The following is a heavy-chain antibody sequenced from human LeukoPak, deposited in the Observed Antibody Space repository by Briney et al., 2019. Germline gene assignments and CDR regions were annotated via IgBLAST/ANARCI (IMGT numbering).Heavy chain of an antibody. D-gene: IGHD6-19*01. J-gene: IGHJ4*02. CDR3: TKDSPRTDGWFYFDY. CDR1: GFTFSSYD. CDR2: ISANGDRT. V-gene: IGHV3-23*01. Sequence: GGSLRLSCAASGFTFSSYDMTWVRQAPGKGLEWVSGISANGDRTYYADSVRGRLTISRANSKNTLFLQMNSLRAEDTAVYYCTKDSPRTDGWFYFDYWGQGTLVSVSS.